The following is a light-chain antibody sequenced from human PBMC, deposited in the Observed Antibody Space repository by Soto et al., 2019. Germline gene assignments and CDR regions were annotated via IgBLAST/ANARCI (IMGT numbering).Light chain of an antibody. CDR3: SSYGGASAPVL. Sequence: QSALTQPASESGSPGQSITISCTGTSSDVGAYNYVSWYQHHPGKVPKLMIYDVSHRPSGVSNRFSGSKSVNSGSLTISGLQADDEADYYCSSYGGASAPVLFGGGTKVTVL. CDR1: SSDVGAYNY. V-gene: IGLV2-14*03. J-gene: IGLJ3*02. CDR2: DVS.